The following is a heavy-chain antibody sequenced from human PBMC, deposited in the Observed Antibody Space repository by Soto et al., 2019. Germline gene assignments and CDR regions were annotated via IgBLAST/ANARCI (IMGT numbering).Heavy chain of an antibody. CDR1: GFTFSSYA. J-gene: IGHJ6*02. V-gene: IGHV3-30-3*01. D-gene: IGHD1-7*01. Sequence: GGSLRLSCAASGFTFSSYAMHWVRQAPGKGLEWVAVISYDGSNKYYADSVKGRFTISRDNSKNTLYLQMNSLRAEDTAVYYCARDHQELELPPIFYYYGMDVWGQGTTVTVSS. CDR3: ARDHQELELPPIFYYYGMDV. CDR2: ISYDGSNK.